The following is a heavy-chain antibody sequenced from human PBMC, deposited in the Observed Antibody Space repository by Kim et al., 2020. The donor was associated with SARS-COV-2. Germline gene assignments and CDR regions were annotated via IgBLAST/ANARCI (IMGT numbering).Heavy chain of an antibody. D-gene: IGHD3-16*01. Sequence: ASVKVSCKASGYTFTSYGISWVRQAPGQGLEWMGWISAYNGNTNYAQKLQGRVTMTTDTSTSTAYMELRSLRSDDTAVYYCAREKEVEMATMGEDYWGQGPLVTVSS. CDR2: ISAYNGNT. J-gene: IGHJ4*02. CDR1: GYTFTSYG. V-gene: IGHV1-18*04. CDR3: AREKEVEMATMGEDY.